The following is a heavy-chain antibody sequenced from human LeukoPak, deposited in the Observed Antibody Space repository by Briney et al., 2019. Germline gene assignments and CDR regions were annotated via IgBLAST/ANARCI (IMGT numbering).Heavy chain of an antibody. CDR2: INHSGST. CDR3: ARAIAAPWD. D-gene: IGHD6-6*01. J-gene: IGHJ4*02. CDR1: GGSLSGYY. Sequence: SDTLFLTCAVYGGSLSGYYWSWIRRPPGKGLEWIGEINHSGSTNYNPSLKSRVTISVDTSKNQFSLKLSSVTAADTAVYYCARAIAAPWDWGQGTLVTVSS. V-gene: IGHV4-34*01.